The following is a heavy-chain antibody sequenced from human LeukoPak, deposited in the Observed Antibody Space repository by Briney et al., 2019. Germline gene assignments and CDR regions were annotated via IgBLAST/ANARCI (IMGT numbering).Heavy chain of an antibody. CDR2: IYSGGST. Sequence: GGSLRLSCAASGFTFSSYAIHWVRQAPGKGLEWVSVIYSGGSTYYADSVKGRFTISRDNSKNTLYLQMNSLRAEDTAVYYCARGLQHAWDNSRLDYWGQGTLVTVSS. CDR3: ARGLQHAWDNSRLDY. V-gene: IGHV3-53*01. D-gene: IGHD6-13*01. CDR1: GFTFSSYA. J-gene: IGHJ4*02.